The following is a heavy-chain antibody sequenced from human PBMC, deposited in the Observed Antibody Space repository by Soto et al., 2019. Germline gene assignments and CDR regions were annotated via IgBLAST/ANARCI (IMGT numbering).Heavy chain of an antibody. CDR2: INSDGSST. D-gene: IGHD3-10*01. J-gene: IGHJ4*02. Sequence: GGSLRLSCAASGFTFSSYWMHWLRQAPGKGLVWVSRINSDGSSTSYADSVKGRFTISRDNAKNTLYLQMNSLRAEDTAVYYCASPLGYYGSGSYYSDFWGQGTLVTVSS. CDR3: ASPLGYYGSGSYYSDF. V-gene: IGHV3-74*01. CDR1: GFTFSSYW.